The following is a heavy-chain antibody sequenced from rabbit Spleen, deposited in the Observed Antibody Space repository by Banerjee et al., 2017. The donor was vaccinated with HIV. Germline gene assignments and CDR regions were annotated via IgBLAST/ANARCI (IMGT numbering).Heavy chain of an antibody. J-gene: IGHJ6*01. CDR1: GFSFTYGYV. CDR3: ARDSGSSFSSYGMDL. Sequence: QSLEDSGGGLVKPGASLTLTCKASGFSFTYGYVMCWVRQAPGKGLEWIGCINSSSGSTVYATWAKGRFTIYRASWTAVTLQMTSLTAADTATYFCARDSGSSFSSYGMDLWGQGTLVTVS. CDR2: INSSSGST. D-gene: IGHD8-1*01. V-gene: IGHV1S40*01.